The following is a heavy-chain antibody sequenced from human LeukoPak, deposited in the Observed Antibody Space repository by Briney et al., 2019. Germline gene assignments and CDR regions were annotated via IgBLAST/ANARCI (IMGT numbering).Heavy chain of an antibody. CDR1: GYTFTGYY. CDR3: AREVEMATTAGWFDP. D-gene: IGHD5-24*01. J-gene: IGHJ5*02. Sequence: ASVKVSCKASGYTFTGYYMHWVRQAPGQGLEWMGWINPNSGGTNYAQKFQGRVTMTRDTSISTAYMELSSLRSDDTAVYYCAREVEMATTAGWFDPWGQGTLVTVSS. V-gene: IGHV1-2*02. CDR2: INPNSGGT.